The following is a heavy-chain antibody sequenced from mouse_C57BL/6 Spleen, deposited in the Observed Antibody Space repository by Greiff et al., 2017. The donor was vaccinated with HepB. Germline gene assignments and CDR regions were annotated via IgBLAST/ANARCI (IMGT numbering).Heavy chain of an antibody. V-gene: IGHV1-7*01. CDR1: GYTFTSYW. CDR3: ARSLYDYYYAMDY. CDR2: INPSSGYT. J-gene: IGHJ4*01. Sequence: QVQLQQSGAELAKPGASVKLSCKASGYTFTSYWMHWVKQRPGQGLEWIGYINPSSGYTKYNQKFKDKATLTADKSSSTAYMQLSSLTYEDSAVYYCARSLYDYYYAMDYWGQGTSVTVSS. D-gene: IGHD2-4*01.